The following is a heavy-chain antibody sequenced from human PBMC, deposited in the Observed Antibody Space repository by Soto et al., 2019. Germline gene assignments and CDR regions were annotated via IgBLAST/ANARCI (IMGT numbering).Heavy chain of an antibody. V-gene: IGHV1-69*01. J-gene: IGHJ6*02. CDR2: IVPVLGTS. CDR1: GGSFSSYA. Sequence: QGQLEQSGAEVRKPGSSVKVSCKASGGSFSSYAISWVRQAPGQGLEWMGGIVPVLGTSHSAQKFQGRVTFSTDDSTTTAYMELSSLRSEDTAVYYCARDSPGGGYYYGMDVWGQGTTVTFSS. D-gene: IGHD3-16*01. CDR3: ARDSPGGGYYYGMDV.